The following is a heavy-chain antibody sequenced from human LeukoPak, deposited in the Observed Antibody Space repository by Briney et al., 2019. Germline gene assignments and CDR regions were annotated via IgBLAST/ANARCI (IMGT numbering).Heavy chain of an antibody. CDR1: GFTFSSYA. V-gene: IGHV3-23*01. J-gene: IGHJ4*02. CDR2: ISGSGGST. D-gene: IGHD3-3*01. Sequence: PGGSLRLSCAASGFTFSSYAMSWVRQAPGKGLEWVSAISGSGGSTYYADSVKGRFTISRDNSKNTLYLQMNSLRAEDTAVYYCAKVIFGVVITPAFEDYWGQGTLVTVSS. CDR3: AKVIFGVVITPAFEDY.